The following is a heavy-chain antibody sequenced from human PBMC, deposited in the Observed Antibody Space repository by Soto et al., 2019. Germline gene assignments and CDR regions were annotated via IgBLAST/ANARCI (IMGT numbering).Heavy chain of an antibody. V-gene: IGHV2-5*02. CDR3: AHRRPRGYYYDSSGYGPFDY. Sequence: SGPTLVNPTQTLTLTCTFSGFSLSTSGVGVGWIRQPPGKALEWLALIYWDDDKRYSPSLKSRLTITKDTSKNQVVLTMTNMDPVDTATYYCAHRRPRGYYYDSSGYGPFDYWGQGTLVTVSS. D-gene: IGHD3-22*01. CDR2: IYWDDDK. CDR1: GFSLSTSGVG. J-gene: IGHJ4*02.